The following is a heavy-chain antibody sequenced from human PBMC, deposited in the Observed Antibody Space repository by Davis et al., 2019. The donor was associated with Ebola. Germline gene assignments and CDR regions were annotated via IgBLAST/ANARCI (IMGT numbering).Heavy chain of an antibody. D-gene: IGHD6-19*01. CDR2: ISSSSSYI. CDR1: GFTFSSYS. J-gene: IGHJ4*02. Sequence: GESLKISCAASGFTFSSYSMNWVRQAPGKGLEWVSSISSSSSYIYYADSVKGRFTISRDNSKNTLYLQMNSLRAEDTAVYYCARTRGALYSSGWWYFDYWGQGTLVTVSS. CDR3: ARTRGALYSSGWWYFDY. V-gene: IGHV3-21*04.